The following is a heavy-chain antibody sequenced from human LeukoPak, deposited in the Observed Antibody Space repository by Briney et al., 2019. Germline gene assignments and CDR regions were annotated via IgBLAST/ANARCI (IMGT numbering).Heavy chain of an antibody. D-gene: IGHD3-10*01. CDR2: INPSGGST. Sequence: ASVKVSCKASGYTFTSYYMHWVRQAPGQGLEWMGIINPSGGSTSYAQKFQGRVTMTRDTSISTAYMELSRLRSDDTAVYYCAREYYYGSGSSKDSPFDYWGQGTLVTVSS. J-gene: IGHJ4*02. CDR3: AREYYYGSGSSKDSPFDY. V-gene: IGHV1-46*01. CDR1: GYTFTSYY.